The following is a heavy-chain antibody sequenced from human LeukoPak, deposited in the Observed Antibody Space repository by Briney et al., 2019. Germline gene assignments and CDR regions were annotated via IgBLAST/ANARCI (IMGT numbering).Heavy chain of an antibody. J-gene: IGHJ4*02. Sequence: GGSLRLSCAASGFTFSSYAMSWVRQAPGKGLEWVSAISDSGGSTYYADSVTGRFTISRDNSKNTLYLQMNSLRAEDTAVFYCAKAFCTNGVCSRRYYFDSWGQGTLVTVSS. CDR1: GFTFSSYA. V-gene: IGHV3-23*01. D-gene: IGHD2-8*01. CDR3: AKAFCTNGVCSRRYYFDS. CDR2: ISDSGGST.